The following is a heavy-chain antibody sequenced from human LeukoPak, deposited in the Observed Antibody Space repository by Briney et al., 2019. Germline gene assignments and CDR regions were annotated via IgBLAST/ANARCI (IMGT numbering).Heavy chain of an antibody. Sequence: ASVKVSCKASGYTFTSYYMHWVRQAPGQGLEWMGIINPSGGSTSYAQKFQGRVTMTRDTSTSTVYMELSSLRSEDTAVYYCARVFFRSGRYGLSPPYFDYWGQGTLVTVSS. CDR2: INPSGGST. J-gene: IGHJ4*02. V-gene: IGHV1-46*01. CDR1: GYTFTSYY. CDR3: ARVFFRSGRYGLSPPYFDY. D-gene: IGHD6-19*01.